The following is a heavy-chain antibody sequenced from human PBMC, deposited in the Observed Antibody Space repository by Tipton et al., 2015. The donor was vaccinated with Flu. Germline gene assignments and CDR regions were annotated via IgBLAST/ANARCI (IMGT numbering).Heavy chain of an antibody. V-gene: IGHV3-23*01. CDR1: GFTFGNYG. Sequence: SLRLSCAASGFTFGNYGTTWVRQAPGKGLEWVSVISGSGGSTYYADSVKGRFTISRDNSKNTLYLQMKSLRAEDTALYYCARDQVPSYSGSYFPMGFDYWGQGTLVTVSS. CDR3: ARDQVPSYSGSYFPMGFDY. J-gene: IGHJ4*02. D-gene: IGHD1-26*01. CDR2: ISGSGGST.